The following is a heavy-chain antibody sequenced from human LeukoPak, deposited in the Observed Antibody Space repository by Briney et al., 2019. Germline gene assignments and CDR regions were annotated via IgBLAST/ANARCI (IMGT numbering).Heavy chain of an antibody. V-gene: IGHV4-59*01. Sequence: PSETLSLTCTVSGDSISSYYWSWIRQSPGKGLEWIGYIYYTGSIKYSPSLKSRVTVSVDTSKNQFSLKLGSVIAADTAVYYCARGGVRFDTWGQGTLVTVSS. J-gene: IGHJ5*02. CDR1: GDSISSYY. D-gene: IGHD1-26*01. CDR3: ARGGVRFDT. CDR2: IYYTGSI.